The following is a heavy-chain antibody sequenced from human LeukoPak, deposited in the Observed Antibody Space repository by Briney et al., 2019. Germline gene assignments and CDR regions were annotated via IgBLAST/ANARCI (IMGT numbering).Heavy chain of an antibody. CDR3: AREERMITFGGVIASPLDY. CDR1: GFTFSSYA. Sequence: GRSLRLSCAASGFTFSSYAMHWVRQAPGKGLEWVAVISYDGSNKYYADSVKGRFTISRDNSKNTLYLQMNSLRAEDTAVNYCAREERMITFGGVIASPLDYWGQGTLVTVSS. V-gene: IGHV3-30-3*01. D-gene: IGHD3-16*02. J-gene: IGHJ4*02. CDR2: ISYDGSNK.